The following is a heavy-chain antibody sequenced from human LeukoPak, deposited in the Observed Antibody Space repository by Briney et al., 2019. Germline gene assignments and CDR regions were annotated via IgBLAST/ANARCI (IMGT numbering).Heavy chain of an antibody. CDR2: IRQDGGEK. CDR3: ARHGSGDTAMDAFDI. Sequence: PGGSLRLSCAASGFTFSRYWMHWVRQAPGKGLEWVANIRQDGGEKYYVDSVKGRFTISRDNAQDSLYLHISSLGAEDTAVYYCARHGSGDTAMDAFDIWGQGTMVTVSS. CDR1: GFTFSRYW. D-gene: IGHD5-18*01. J-gene: IGHJ3*02. V-gene: IGHV3-7*01.